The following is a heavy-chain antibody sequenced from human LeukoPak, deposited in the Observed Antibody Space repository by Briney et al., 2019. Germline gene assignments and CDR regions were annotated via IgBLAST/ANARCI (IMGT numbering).Heavy chain of an antibody. D-gene: IGHD5-24*01. CDR2: ISPYNGNA. V-gene: IGHV1-18*01. Sequence: ASVKDSCKASGYIFTNYGITWVRQAPGQGLEWMGWISPYNGNADYAQKLQGRVTMTTDTSTTPAYMELRSLTSDDTAVYYCARGWLQPYWYFDLWGRGTLVPVSS. CDR3: ARGWLQPYWYFDL. CDR1: GYIFTNYG. J-gene: IGHJ2*01.